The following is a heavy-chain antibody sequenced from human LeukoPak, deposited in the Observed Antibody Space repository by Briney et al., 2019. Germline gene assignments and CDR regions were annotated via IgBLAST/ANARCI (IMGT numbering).Heavy chain of an antibody. Sequence: LSLTXTVXGGSVXSGSYYWSWIRQPPGTGLEWIGYIYYSGSTNYNPSLRSRVTISVDTSKNQFSLKLSSVTAADTAVYYCARDDYGDYVFDYWGQGTLVTVSS. J-gene: IGHJ4*02. D-gene: IGHD4-17*01. CDR3: ARDDYGDYVFDY. V-gene: IGHV4-61*01. CDR1: GGSVXSGSYY. CDR2: IYYSGST.